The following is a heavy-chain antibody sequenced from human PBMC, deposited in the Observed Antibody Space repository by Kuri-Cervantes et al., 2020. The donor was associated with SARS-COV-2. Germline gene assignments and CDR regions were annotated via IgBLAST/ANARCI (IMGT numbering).Heavy chain of an antibody. J-gene: IGHJ4*02. CDR1: GFTFGDYA. CDR2: IRSKAYGGTT. CDR3: TRNDFWSGYYFDY. D-gene: IGHD3-3*01. V-gene: IGHV3-49*04. Sequence: GESLKISCTASGFTFGDYAMSWVRQAPGKGLEWVGFIRSKAYGGTTEYAASVKGRFTISRDDSKSIAYPQMNSLKTEDTAAYYCTRNDFWSGYYFDYWGQGTLVTVSS.